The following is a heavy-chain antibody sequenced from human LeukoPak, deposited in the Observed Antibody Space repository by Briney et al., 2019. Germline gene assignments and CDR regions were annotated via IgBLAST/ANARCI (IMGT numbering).Heavy chain of an antibody. Sequence: ASLKLSCKASGYTFTSYGISWVRQAPGQGVEGMGGISAYNGNTNYAQKLQARVTMTTDPSTSPAYMALRSLRSDDTAVYYCARVFYDSSGYYQVYYFDYWGQGTLVTVSS. J-gene: IGHJ4*02. D-gene: IGHD3-22*01. CDR1: GYTFTSYG. CDR2: ISAYNGNT. CDR3: ARVFYDSSGYYQVYYFDY. V-gene: IGHV1-18*01.